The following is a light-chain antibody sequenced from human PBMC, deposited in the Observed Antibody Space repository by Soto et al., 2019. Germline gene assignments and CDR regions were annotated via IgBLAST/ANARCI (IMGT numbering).Light chain of an antibody. CDR2: LGS. V-gene: IGKV2-28*01. CDR3: MPALQTPPYS. Sequence: DIVLTQSPLSLPVTPGEPASISCRSSQSLLHSNGYNYLSWYLQKPGQSPQLLIYLGSNRASGVPDRFSGTESGTDFTLKISRVEAEDVGTSYSMPALQTPPYSFGQGSKRALK. CDR1: QSLLHSNGYNY. J-gene: IGKJ2*01.